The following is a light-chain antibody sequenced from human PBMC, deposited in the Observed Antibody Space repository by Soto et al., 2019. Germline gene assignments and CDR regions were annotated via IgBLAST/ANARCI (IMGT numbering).Light chain of an antibody. V-gene: IGKV3-11*01. CDR3: QQGGNWPLT. Sequence: EIVLTQSPATLSLSPGEGATVSCRACQSVSSHLAWYQQKRGQAPRLLIYDASSRASGIPARFSGRGSGTDFTLTISYLEPEDFAIYYCQQGGNWPLTFGQGTRLEIK. J-gene: IGKJ5*01. CDR2: DAS. CDR1: QSVSSH.